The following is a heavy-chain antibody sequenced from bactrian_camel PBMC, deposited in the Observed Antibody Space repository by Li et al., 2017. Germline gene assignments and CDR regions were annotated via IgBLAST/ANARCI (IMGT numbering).Heavy chain of an antibody. CDR3: AADYQLTSYSSCSRY. CDR1: GFTFSRYY. J-gene: IGHJ4*01. D-gene: IGHD3*01. V-gene: IGHV3S6*01. Sequence: QVQLVESGGGLVQPGGSLRLSCAASGFTFSRYYINWVRQAPGKGLEWVSSISAPGDTYYGDTVKGRFAISRDIAKTTLYLQMNSLRTEDTAVYYCAADYQLTSYSSCSRYWGQGTQVTVS. CDR2: ISAPGDT.